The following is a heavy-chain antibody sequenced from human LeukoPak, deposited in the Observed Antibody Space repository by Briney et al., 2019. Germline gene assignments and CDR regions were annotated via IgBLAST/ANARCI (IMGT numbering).Heavy chain of an antibody. V-gene: IGHV3-23*01. CDR3: AKGGYLTPAFDY. CDR2: ISGSGGST. Sequence: PGGSLRLSCAASGFTFSSYAMSWVRQAPGKGLEWVSAISGSGGSTYYADSVKGRFTISRDNSKNTLYLQMNSLRAENTAVYYCAKGGYLTPAFDYWGQGTLVTVSS. J-gene: IGHJ4*02. D-gene: IGHD5-18*01. CDR1: GFTFSSYA.